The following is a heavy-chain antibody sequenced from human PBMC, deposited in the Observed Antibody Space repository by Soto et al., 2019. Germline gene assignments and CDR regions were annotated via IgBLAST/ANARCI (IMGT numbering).Heavy chain of an antibody. D-gene: IGHD5-12*01. CDR3: AKDLGEGRWLQYAGYFDL. CDR1: GFTFDDYA. J-gene: IGHJ2*01. Sequence: EVQLVESGGGLVQPGRSLRLSCAASGFTFDDYAMHWVRQAPGKGLEWVSGISWNSGSIGYADSVKGRFTISRDNAKNSLYLQMNSLRAEDTALYYCAKDLGEGRWLQYAGYFDLWGRGTLVTVS. CDR2: ISWNSGSI. V-gene: IGHV3-9*01.